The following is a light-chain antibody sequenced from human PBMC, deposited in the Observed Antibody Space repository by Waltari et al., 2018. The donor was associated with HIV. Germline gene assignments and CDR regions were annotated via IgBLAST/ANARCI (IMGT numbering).Light chain of an antibody. Sequence: QSALTQPASVSGSPGQSITISCTGTSSDVGSYNLVSWYQPHPGKAPKLRSYDGSQRSSGVANRFSGSKSGKTASLAISGLQAEGEALYYCCSYAGSSVFVFGSGTEVAVL. CDR3: CSYAGSSVFV. CDR2: DGS. CDR1: SSDVGSYNL. J-gene: IGLJ1*01. V-gene: IGLV2-23*01.